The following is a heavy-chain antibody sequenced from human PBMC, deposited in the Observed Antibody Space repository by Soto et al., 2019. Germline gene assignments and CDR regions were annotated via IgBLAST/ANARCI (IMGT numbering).Heavy chain of an antibody. J-gene: IGHJ4*02. D-gene: IGHD3-22*01. CDR3: AKGRMKYYDSSGYGFDY. V-gene: IGHV3-7*03. Sequence: GGSLRLSCAASGFTFSSNWMIWVRQAPGKGLEWVANIKQDGSEKYYVDSVKGRFTISRDNAKNSLYLQMNSLRAEDTALYYCAKGRMKYYDSSGYGFDYWGRGTLVTVSS. CDR1: GFTFSSNW. CDR2: IKQDGSEK.